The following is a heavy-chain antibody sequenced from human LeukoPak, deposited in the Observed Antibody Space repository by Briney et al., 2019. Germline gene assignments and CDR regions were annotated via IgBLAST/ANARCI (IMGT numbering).Heavy chain of an antibody. Sequence: GEPLKISRKGPGYSFTSYWIGWVRQMPGKGLEWMGTTYTGDSDTTYSPSFQGQLTISADTSISTAYLLWSSLKASDTAMYYCARHGLDSSSGPMEANWFDPWGQGTLVTVSS. CDR1: GYSFTSYW. J-gene: IGHJ5*02. D-gene: IGHD6-13*01. CDR3: ARHGLDSSSGPMEANWFDP. V-gene: IGHV5-51*01. CDR2: TYTGDSDT.